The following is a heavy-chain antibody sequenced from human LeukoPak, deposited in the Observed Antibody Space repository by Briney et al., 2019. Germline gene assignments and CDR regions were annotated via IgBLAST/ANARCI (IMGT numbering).Heavy chain of an antibody. CDR2: INHSGST. CDR3: ARVYCSSTSCLVYYGMDV. CDR1: GGSFSGYY. V-gene: IGHV4-34*01. D-gene: IGHD2-2*01. J-gene: IGHJ6*02. Sequence: SETLSLTCAVYGGSFSGYYWSWIRQPPGKGLEWIGEINHSGSTNYNPSLKSRVTISVDTSKNQFSLKPSSVTAADTAVYYCARVYCSSTSCLVYYGMDVWGQGTTVTVSS.